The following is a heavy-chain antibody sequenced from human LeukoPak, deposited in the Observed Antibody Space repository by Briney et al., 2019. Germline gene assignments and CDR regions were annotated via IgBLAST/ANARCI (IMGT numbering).Heavy chain of an antibody. V-gene: IGHV4-59*01. Sequence: PSETLSLTCTVSGGSISSYYWSWIRQPPGKGLEWIGYIYYTRSTHYNPSLKSRVTISVDTSKNQFALKLSSVTAADTAVYYCAIVRYSDVLTGYYGDGYFDYWGQGTLVTVSS. CDR2: IYYTRST. J-gene: IGHJ4*02. CDR3: AIVRYSDVLTGYYGDGYFDY. D-gene: IGHD3-9*01. CDR1: GGSISSYY.